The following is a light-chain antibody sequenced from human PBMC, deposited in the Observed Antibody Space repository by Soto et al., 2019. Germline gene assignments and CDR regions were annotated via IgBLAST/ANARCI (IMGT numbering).Light chain of an antibody. J-gene: IGKJ4*01. CDR3: QQYGSSPRGT. Sequence: EIVLTQSPGTLSLSPGERATLSCRASQSVSSSYLAWYQQKPGQAPRLLIYGASSRATGIPDRFSGSGSGTDFTLTISRLEPEDFAVYYCQQYGSSPRGTFGGGTKVELK. CDR1: QSVSSSY. V-gene: IGKV3-20*01. CDR2: GAS.